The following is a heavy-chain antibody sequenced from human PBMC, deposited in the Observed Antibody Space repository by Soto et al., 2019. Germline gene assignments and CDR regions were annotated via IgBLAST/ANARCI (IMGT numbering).Heavy chain of an antibody. CDR3: ARDLIVATIGDRDY. CDR1: GFTFSSYW. Sequence: EVQLVESGGGLVQPGGSLRLSCAASGFTFSSYWMSWVRQAPGKGLEWVANIKQDGREKYYVDSVKGRFTISRDNAKNSLYLQMNSLRAEDTAVYYCARDLIVATIGDRDYWGQGTLVTVSS. V-gene: IGHV3-7*01. J-gene: IGHJ4*02. CDR2: IKQDGREK. D-gene: IGHD5-12*01.